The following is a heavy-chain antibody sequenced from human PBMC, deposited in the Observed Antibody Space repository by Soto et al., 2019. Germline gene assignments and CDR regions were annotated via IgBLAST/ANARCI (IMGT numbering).Heavy chain of an antibody. Sequence: PGGSLRLSCAASGFTFSSYGMHWVRQAPGKGLEWVAVIWYDGSSKYYADSVKGRFTISRDNSKNTLYLQMNSLRAEDTAVYYCARYPPLFSYDSSGYPDYWGQGTLVTVSS. V-gene: IGHV3-33*01. J-gene: IGHJ4*02. CDR3: ARYPPLFSYDSSGYPDY. CDR1: GFTFSSYG. D-gene: IGHD3-22*01. CDR2: IWYDGSSK.